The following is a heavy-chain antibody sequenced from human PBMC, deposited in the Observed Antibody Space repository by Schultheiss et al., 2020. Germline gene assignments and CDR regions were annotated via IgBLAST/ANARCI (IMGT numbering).Heavy chain of an antibody. Sequence: SETLSLTCAVYGGSFSGYYWSWIRQPPGKGLEWIGEINHSGSTNYNPSLKSRVTISVDTSKNQFSLKLSSVTAADTAVYYCARDRGSGGIDYWGQGTLVTVYS. D-gene: IGHD2-15*01. V-gene: IGHV4-34*01. CDR2: INHSGST. CDR3: ARDRGSGGIDY. J-gene: IGHJ4*02. CDR1: GGSFSGYY.